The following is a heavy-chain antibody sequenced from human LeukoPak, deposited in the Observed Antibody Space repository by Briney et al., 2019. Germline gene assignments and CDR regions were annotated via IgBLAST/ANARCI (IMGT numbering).Heavy chain of an antibody. Sequence: GGSLRLSCAASGFTFSSYAMSWVRQAPGKGLEWVSAISGSGGSTYYADSVKGRFTISRDNAKNSLYLQMNSLRAEDTAVYYCARDRIVGATIDYWGQGTLVTVSS. J-gene: IGHJ4*02. CDR3: ARDRIVGATIDY. D-gene: IGHD1-26*01. V-gene: IGHV3-23*01. CDR2: ISGSGGST. CDR1: GFTFSSYA.